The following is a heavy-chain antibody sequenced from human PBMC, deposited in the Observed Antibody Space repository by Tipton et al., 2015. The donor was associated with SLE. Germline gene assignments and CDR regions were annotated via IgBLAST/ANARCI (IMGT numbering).Heavy chain of an antibody. Sequence: LRLSCTVSGGSISSHYWSWIRQPPGKGLEWIGYIYYSGSTNYNPSLKSRVTISVDTSKNQFSLKLSSVTAADTAVYYCARDRPMVQGVCYGMDVWGQGTTVTVSS. D-gene: IGHD3-10*01. CDR2: IYYSGST. CDR1: GGSISSHY. CDR3: ARDRPMVQGVCYGMDV. J-gene: IGHJ6*02. V-gene: IGHV4-59*11.